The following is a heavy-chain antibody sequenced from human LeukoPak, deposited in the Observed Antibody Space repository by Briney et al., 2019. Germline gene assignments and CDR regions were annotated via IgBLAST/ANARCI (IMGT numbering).Heavy chain of an antibody. V-gene: IGHV3-30*02. CDR2: IPYDGTYK. CDR3: AKDYGSGSYFFDY. CDR1: GFTFTSYG. D-gene: IGHD3-10*01. J-gene: IGHJ4*02. Sequence: GGSLRLSCAASGFTFTSYGMHWVRQAPGKGLEWVAFIPYDGTYKYYADSVKGRFTISRDNSKNTLYLQMNSLRPEDTAVYYCAKDYGSGSYFFDYCGQGTPVTVSS.